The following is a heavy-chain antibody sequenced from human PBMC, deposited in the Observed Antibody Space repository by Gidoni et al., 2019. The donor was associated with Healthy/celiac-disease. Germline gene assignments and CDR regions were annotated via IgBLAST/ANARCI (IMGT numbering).Heavy chain of an antibody. CDR3: ARGNRDIVLVPAATYFDY. D-gene: IGHD2-2*01. J-gene: IGHJ4*02. V-gene: IGHV4-31*03. Sequence: QVQLQESGPGLVTPSQTLSLTCTVSGGSISMGGYYWSWIRQHPGKGLEWIGYIYYSGSTYYNPSLKSRVTISVDTSKKQFSLKLSSVTAADTAVYYCARGNRDIVLVPAATYFDYWGQGTLVTVSS. CDR2: IYYSGST. CDR1: GGSISMGGYY.